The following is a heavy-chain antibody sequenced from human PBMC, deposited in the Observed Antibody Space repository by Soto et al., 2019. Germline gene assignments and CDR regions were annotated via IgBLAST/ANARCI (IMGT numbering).Heavy chain of an antibody. Sequence: VGSLRLSFAAPGFPFSDYHMSWIRQAPGKGLEWVSYISSSGSTIYYADSVKGRFTISRDNAKNSLYLQMNSLRAEDTAVYYCARDRRGFYGSGSYPGGYYYYGMDVWGQGTTVTVSS. V-gene: IGHV3-11*01. CDR1: GFPFSDYH. D-gene: IGHD3-10*01. CDR3: ARDRRGFYGSGSYPGGYYYYGMDV. CDR2: ISSSGSTI. J-gene: IGHJ6*02.